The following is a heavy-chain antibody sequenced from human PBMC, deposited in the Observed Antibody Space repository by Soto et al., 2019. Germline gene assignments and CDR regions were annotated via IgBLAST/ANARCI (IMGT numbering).Heavy chain of an antibody. CDR3: VFGDCTSTSCSYYFYGLDV. CDR2: ILPIFGSP. CDR1: GGSFRRYA. V-gene: IGHV1-69*01. Sequence: QVQLVQSGAEVKKPGSSVKVSCKASGGSFRRYAISWVRQAPGQGLEWMGGILPIFGSPSHAQKFQGRATITADESPSTAYLELTSLTSEDTAMYYCVFGDCTSTSCSYYFYGLDVWGQGTTVTVSS. J-gene: IGHJ6*02. D-gene: IGHD2-2*01.